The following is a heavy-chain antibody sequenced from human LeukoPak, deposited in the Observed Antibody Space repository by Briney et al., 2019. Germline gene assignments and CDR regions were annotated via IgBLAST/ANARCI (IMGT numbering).Heavy chain of an antibody. CDR2: ITGSGGNT. CDR1: GFTFSNYA. Sequence: GGSLRLSCAASGFTFSNYAMSWVRQAPGKGLEWVSAITGSGGNTYYADSVKGRFTISRDNSKNTVFLQMNSLRAEDTAVYYYAKWGDYDVLTGYYVSDYWGQGTLVTVSS. CDR3: AKWGDYDVLTGYYVSDY. J-gene: IGHJ4*02. V-gene: IGHV3-23*01. D-gene: IGHD3-9*01.